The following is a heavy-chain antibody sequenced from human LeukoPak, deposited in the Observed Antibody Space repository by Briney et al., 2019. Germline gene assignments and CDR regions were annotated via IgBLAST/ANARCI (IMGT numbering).Heavy chain of an antibody. V-gene: IGHV1-8*01. Sequence: GASVKVSCKASGYTFTTYDMNWVRQATGQGLEWMGWMNPNSANTDYAQKFQGRVTMTRNTSISTVYMELSSLRSEDTAVYYCARGARSSSWYSYYYYYMDVWGKGTTVTVSS. CDR2: MNPNSANT. CDR3: ARGARSSSWYSYYYYYMDV. J-gene: IGHJ6*03. D-gene: IGHD6-13*01. CDR1: GYTFTTYD.